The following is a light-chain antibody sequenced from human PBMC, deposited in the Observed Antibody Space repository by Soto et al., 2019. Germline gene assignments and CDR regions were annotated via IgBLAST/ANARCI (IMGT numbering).Light chain of an antibody. V-gene: IGKV3-20*01. Sequence: VVLNQSAGTLSLSPGERATLSCRASQSVSSSFLAWYQQKPGQATRLLIYGASSRATGIPDRFSGSGSGTDFTLTISRLEPEDFAVYYCQQYGSSRTWTFGQGTKV. J-gene: IGKJ1*01. CDR1: QSVSSSF. CDR3: QQYGSSRTWT. CDR2: GAS.